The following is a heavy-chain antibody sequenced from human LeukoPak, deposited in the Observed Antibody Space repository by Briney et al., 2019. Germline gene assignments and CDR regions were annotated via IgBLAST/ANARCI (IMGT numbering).Heavy chain of an antibody. CDR1: GGSVSSGLNK. J-gene: IGHJ5*02. CDR3: AREAECSGGSRYSYGWFDP. Sequence: SETLSLTCTVSGGSVSSGLNKWSWIRQPPGKELEWIGDISYSGSASYNPSLRSRVTISLDTSTNQFSLTLGSVTAADTAVYYCAREAECSGGSRYSYGWFDPWGQGTQVIVSS. D-gene: IGHD2-15*01. CDR2: ISYSGSA. V-gene: IGHV4-61*01.